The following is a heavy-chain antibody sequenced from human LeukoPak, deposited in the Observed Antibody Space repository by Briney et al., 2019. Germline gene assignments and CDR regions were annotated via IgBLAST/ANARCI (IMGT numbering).Heavy chain of an antibody. J-gene: IGHJ5*02. D-gene: IGHD3-10*01. CDR3: ARGESYYGSGSYYNWFDP. CDR1: GFTFSDYY. V-gene: IGHV3-11*04. Sequence: GGSLRLSCAASGFTFSDYYMSWIRQAPGKGLEWVSYISSSGSTIYYADSVKGRFTISRDNAKNSLYLQMNSLRTEDTAVYYCARGESYYGSGSYYNWFDPWGQGTLVTVSS. CDR2: ISSSGSTI.